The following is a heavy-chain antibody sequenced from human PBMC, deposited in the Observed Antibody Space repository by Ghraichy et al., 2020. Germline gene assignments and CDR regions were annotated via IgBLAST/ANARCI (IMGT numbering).Heavy chain of an antibody. CDR1: GFTVSDYY. D-gene: IGHD1-20*01. CDR2: IYGGDST. V-gene: IGHV3-53*01. Sequence: SCAASGFTVSDYYINWVRQAPGRGPECVSVIYGGDSTYYVDSVKGRFTISRDNSKNTVYLQMNSLRAEDTAVYYCARSINGATSIWGQGTLVTVSS. J-gene: IGHJ4*02. CDR3: ARSINGATSI.